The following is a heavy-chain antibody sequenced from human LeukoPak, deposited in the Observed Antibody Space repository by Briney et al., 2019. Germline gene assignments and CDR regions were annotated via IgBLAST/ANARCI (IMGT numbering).Heavy chain of an antibody. CDR1: GGSISSSSYY. CDR3: ARGVNWNGDFDY. D-gene: IGHD1-20*01. CDR2: IYYSGST. J-gene: IGHJ4*02. Sequence: SGTLSLTCTVSGGSISSSSYYWGWIRQPPGKGLEWIGSIYYSGSTYYNPSLKSRVTISVDTSKNQFSLKLSSVTAADTAVYYCARGVNWNGDFDYWGQGTLVTVSS. V-gene: IGHV4-39*07.